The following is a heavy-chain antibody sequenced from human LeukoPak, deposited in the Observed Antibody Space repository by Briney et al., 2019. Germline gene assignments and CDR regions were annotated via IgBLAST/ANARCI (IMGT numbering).Heavy chain of an antibody. CDR3: ARGTLSAVAAQGDWFDP. J-gene: IGHJ5*02. CDR2: IFYSGNT. Sequence: PSETLSLTCTVSGGSISTSSYYWGWIRQPPGKGLEWIGSIFYSGNTYYNPSLKSRITMSVDTSKNQFSLRLTSVTAADTAVYYCARGTLSAVAAQGDWFDPWGQGTLVTVSS. D-gene: IGHD6-19*01. V-gene: IGHV4-39*07. CDR1: GGSISTSSYY.